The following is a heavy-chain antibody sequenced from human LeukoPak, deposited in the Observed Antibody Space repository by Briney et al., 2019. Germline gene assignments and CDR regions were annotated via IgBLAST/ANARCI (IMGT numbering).Heavy chain of an antibody. V-gene: IGHV4-39*01. J-gene: IGHJ5*02. CDR2: IYYRGST. CDR3: ASYREKSA. Sequence: PSETLSLTCTVSGGSVSSSRYYWGWIRQPPGKGLEWIGTIYYRGSTFYNASLKSRVTISGDSSKNQFSLKLSSVTAADTAVYYCASYREKSAWGQGTLVTVSS. D-gene: IGHD3-16*02. CDR1: GGSVSSSRYY.